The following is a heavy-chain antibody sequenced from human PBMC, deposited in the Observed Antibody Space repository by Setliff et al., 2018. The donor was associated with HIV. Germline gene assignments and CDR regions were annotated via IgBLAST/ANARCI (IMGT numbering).Heavy chain of an antibody. J-gene: IGHJ4*02. CDR2: IYHAGNT. CDR1: GYSISSGYY. CDR3: VRVDYGDYDFDY. D-gene: IGHD4-17*01. Sequence: SETLSLTCTVTGYSISSGYYWAWIRQPPGKGLEWIGYIYHAGNTYYNPSLKSRVTISVDTSKNQFSLKLISVTAADTAVFYCVRVDYGDYDFDYWGQGTLVTVSS. V-gene: IGHV4-38-2*02.